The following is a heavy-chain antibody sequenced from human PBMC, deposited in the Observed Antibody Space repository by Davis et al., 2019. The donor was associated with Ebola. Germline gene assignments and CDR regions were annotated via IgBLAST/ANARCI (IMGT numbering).Heavy chain of an antibody. CDR1: GFTVSSNY. CDR3: SVTVAAFDI. Sequence: PGGSLRLSCAASGFTVSSNYMSWVRQAPGKGLEWVSVIYSGGSTYYADSVKGRFTISRDDSKNTAYLQMNSLKTEDTAVYYCSVTVAAFDIWGQGTMVTVSS. CDR2: IYSGGST. J-gene: IGHJ3*02. V-gene: IGHV3-53*01. D-gene: IGHD1-14*01.